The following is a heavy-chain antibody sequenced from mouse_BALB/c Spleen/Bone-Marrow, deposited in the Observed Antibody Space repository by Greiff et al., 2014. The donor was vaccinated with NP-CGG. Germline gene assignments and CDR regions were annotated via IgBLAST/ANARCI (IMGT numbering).Heavy chain of an antibody. Sequence: DLVKPGASVKLSCKASGYTFTSYWINGIKQRPGQGLEWIGRIPPGSGTTYYNEMFKGKATPTVDTSSTTAYIQLSSLSSEDSAVYFCARGSYYYGSSSPWFAYWGQGTLVTVSA. V-gene: IGHV1S41*01. CDR2: IPPGSGTT. CDR1: GYTFTSYW. CDR3: ARGSYYYGSSSPWFAY. J-gene: IGHJ3*01. D-gene: IGHD1-1*01.